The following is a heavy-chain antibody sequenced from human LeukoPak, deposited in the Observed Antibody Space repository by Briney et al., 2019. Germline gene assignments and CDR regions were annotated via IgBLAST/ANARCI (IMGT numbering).Heavy chain of an antibody. CDR2: INPSGGST. V-gene: IGHV1-46*01. Sequence: ASVKVSCKASGYTFTSYYMHWVRQAPAQGLEWMGIINPSGGSTSYAQKFRGRVTMTRDTSTSTVYMELSSLRSEDTAVYYCAREPIAAAGTVGAFDIWGQGTMVTVSS. CDR3: AREPIAAAGTVGAFDI. CDR1: GYTFTSYY. J-gene: IGHJ3*02. D-gene: IGHD6-13*01.